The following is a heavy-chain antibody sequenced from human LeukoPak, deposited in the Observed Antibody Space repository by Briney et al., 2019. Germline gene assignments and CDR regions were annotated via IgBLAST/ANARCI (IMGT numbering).Heavy chain of an antibody. CDR3: ARAFRYSYGFDY. D-gene: IGHD5-18*01. CDR2: ISAYNGNT. J-gene: IGHJ4*02. CDR1: GYTFTSYG. V-gene: IGHV1-18*04. Sequence: ASVKVSCKASGYTFTSYGISWVRQAPGQGLEWMGWISAYNGNTHHIQKFQDRVTMTTDTSTSTAYMELRSLRSDDTAMYYCARAFRYSYGFDYWGQGTLVTVSS.